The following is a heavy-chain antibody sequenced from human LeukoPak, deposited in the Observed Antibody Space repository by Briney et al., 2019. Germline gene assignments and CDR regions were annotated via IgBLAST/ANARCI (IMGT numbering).Heavy chain of an antibody. V-gene: IGHV4-59*08. CDR2: IYYSGST. CDR1: GGSLSCYY. Sequence: SETLSLTCTGSGGSLSCYYWGWIRQPPRKGLDWIGYIYYSGSTNYNPSLKSRVTISEDTSKNQFSLKLSSVTAADTAVYYCARHSRGLRFVAGSPLDYWGQGTLVTVSS. J-gene: IGHJ4*02. D-gene: IGHD5-12*01. CDR3: ARHSRGLRFVAGSPLDY.